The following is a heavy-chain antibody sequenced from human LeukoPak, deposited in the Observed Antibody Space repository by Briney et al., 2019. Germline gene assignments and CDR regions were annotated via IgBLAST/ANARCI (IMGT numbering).Heavy chain of an antibody. V-gene: IGHV3-7*01. D-gene: IGHD3-10*01. CDR1: GFTFSSYW. Sequence: PGGSLRLSCAASGFTFSSYWMSWVRQAPGKGLECVANIKPDGGEQYYVHSMKGRFTISRDNAKNSLYLQMNSLRADDTAVYYCAAGSYFNYWGQGTLVTVSS. CDR2: IKPDGGEQ. J-gene: IGHJ4*02. CDR3: AAGSYFNY.